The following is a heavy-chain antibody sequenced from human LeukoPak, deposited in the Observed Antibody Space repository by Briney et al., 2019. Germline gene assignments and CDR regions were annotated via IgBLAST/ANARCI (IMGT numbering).Heavy chain of an antibody. CDR3: ARDPVGYSAYDY. V-gene: IGHV4-34*01. CDR2: INHSGST. Sequence: SETLSLTCAVYGGSFSGYYWSWIRQPPGKGLEWIGEINHSGSTNYNPSLKSRVTISVDTSKNQFSLKLSSVTAADTAVYYCARDPVGYSAYDYWGQGTLVTVSS. CDR1: GGSFSGYY. D-gene: IGHD5-12*01. J-gene: IGHJ4*02.